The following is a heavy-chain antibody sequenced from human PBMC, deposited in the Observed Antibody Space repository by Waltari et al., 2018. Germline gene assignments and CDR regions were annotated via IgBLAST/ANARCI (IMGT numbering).Heavy chain of an antibody. V-gene: IGHV1-18*04. D-gene: IGHD2-2*01. J-gene: IGHJ4*02. CDR1: GYAFSGSG. CDR2: IAPDPVRP. Sequence: QVHLVQSGAEVKEPGASVKVSCTASGYAFSGSGFTWVRQAPGQGLEWMGWIAPDPVRPEYAQKFWGRLTITTDTPTTTGYMELRSLRSDDTAVYYCARYNEGYCGFATCFRGFDSWGQGTLVTVSS. CDR3: ARYNEGYCGFATCFRGFDS.